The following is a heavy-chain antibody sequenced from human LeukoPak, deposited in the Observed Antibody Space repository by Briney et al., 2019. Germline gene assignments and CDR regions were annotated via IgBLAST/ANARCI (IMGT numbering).Heavy chain of an antibody. CDR1: GGSISSGDYY. V-gene: IGHV4-30-4*01. J-gene: IGHJ3*02. Sequence: SETLSLTCTGSGGSISSGDYYWSWIRQPPGKGLEWIGYIYYSGSTYYNPSLKSRVTISVDTSKNQFSLKLSSVTAADTAVYYCSSGSSGGDAFDIWGQGTMVTVSS. CDR3: SSGSSGGDAFDI. D-gene: IGHD3-10*01. CDR2: IYYSGST.